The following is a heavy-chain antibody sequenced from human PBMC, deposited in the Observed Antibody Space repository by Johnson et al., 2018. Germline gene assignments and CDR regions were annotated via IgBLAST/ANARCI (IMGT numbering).Heavy chain of an antibody. CDR3: ASDPDTAMALDAFDI. D-gene: IGHD5-18*01. CDR2: IWYDGSNK. Sequence: QVQLVESGGGVVQPGRSLRLSCAASEFTFSTYGMHWVRQAPGKGLEWVAVIWYDGSNKYYADSVKGRFPISRDNSKNSLYLQMNSLRAEETAVSYCASDPDTAMALDAFDIWGQGTMVTVSS. J-gene: IGHJ3*02. CDR1: EFTFSTYG. V-gene: IGHV3-33*01.